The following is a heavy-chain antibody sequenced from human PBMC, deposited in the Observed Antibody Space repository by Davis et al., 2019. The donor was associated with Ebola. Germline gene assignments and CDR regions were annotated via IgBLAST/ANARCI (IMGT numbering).Heavy chain of an antibody. CDR3: ARAFSSGIYYYGMDV. D-gene: IGHD6-25*01. V-gene: IGHV3-7*01. Sequence: GESLKISCAASGFTFSSYWMSWVRQAPGKGLEWVANIKQDGSEKYYVDSVKGRFTISRDNSKNTLYLQMNSLRAEDTAVYYCARAFSSGIYYYGMDVWGQGTTVTVSS. CDR2: IKQDGSEK. CDR1: GFTFSSYW. J-gene: IGHJ6*02.